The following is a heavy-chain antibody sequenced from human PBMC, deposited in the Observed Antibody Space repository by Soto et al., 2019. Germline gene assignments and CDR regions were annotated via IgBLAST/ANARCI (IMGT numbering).Heavy chain of an antibody. V-gene: IGHV4-30-2*01. J-gene: IGHJ4*02. CDR3: ARVPAY. CDR2: IYHSVST. Sequence: QLQLLESGSGLVKPSQTLSLTCAVSGGSISSGGYSWGWIRQPPGKGLEWIGYIYHSVSTYYNPSLKNRFTTTADSSKNQFSLRLRSVTAAPTAVYYCARVPAYWCQGTLVTVSS. CDR1: GGSISSGGYS.